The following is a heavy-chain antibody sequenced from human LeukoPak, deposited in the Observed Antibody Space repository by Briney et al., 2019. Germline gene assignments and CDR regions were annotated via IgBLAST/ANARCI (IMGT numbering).Heavy chain of an antibody. CDR2: IYYSGST. J-gene: IGHJ4*02. CDR3: ARHCSGDSCHQIYLEY. CDR1: GGSISSYY. V-gene: IGHV4-59*08. Sequence: SETLSLTYTVSGGSISSYYWSWIRQPPGKGLEWIGYIYYSGSTNYNPSLKSRVTISIDTSKKHFSLKLTSVTAADTAVYYCARHCSGDSCHQIYLEYWGQGTLVTVSS. D-gene: IGHD2-15*01.